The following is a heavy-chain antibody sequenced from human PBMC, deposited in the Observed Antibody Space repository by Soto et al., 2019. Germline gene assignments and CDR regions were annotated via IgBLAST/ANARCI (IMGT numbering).Heavy chain of an antibody. D-gene: IGHD6-13*01. V-gene: IGHV4-4*02. J-gene: IGHJ6*02. Sequence: PSETLSLTCAVSGGSISSSNWWSWVRQPPGKGLEWIGEIYHSGSTNYNPSLKSRVTISVDKSKNQFSLKLSSVTAADTAVYYCARDRRQQLGIYYYYGMDVWGQGTTVTVSS. CDR3: ARDRRQQLGIYYYYGMDV. CDR1: GGSISSSNW. CDR2: IYHSGST.